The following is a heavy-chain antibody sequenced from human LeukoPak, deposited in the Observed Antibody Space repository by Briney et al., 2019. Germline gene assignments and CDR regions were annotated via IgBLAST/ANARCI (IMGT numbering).Heavy chain of an antibody. CDR2: IYYSGST. CDR1: GGSISSSSYY. D-gene: IGHD1-26*01. V-gene: IGHV4-39*01. J-gene: IGHJ4*02. Sequence: SETLSLTCTVSGGSISSSSYYWGWIRQPPGKGLEWIGSIYYSGSTYYNPSLKSRVTISVDTSKNQFSLKLSSVTAADTAVYYCARPTYSGSYYPFDYWGQGTLVTVSS. CDR3: ARPTYSGSYYPFDY.